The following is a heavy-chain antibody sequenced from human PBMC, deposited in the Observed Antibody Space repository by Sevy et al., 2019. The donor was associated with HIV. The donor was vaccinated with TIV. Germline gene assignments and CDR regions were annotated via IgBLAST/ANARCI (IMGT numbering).Heavy chain of an antibody. CDR2: ISYDGSNK. J-gene: IGHJ4*02. V-gene: IGHV3-30-3*01. CDR1: GFTFSSYA. D-gene: IGHD2-2*01. Sequence: GGSLRLSCAASGFTFSSYAMHWVRQAPGKGLEWVAVISYDGSNKYYADSVKGRFTIPRDNSKNTLYLQMNSLRAEDTAVYYCARALIVVVPAALDYWGQGTLVTVSS. CDR3: ARALIVVVPAALDY.